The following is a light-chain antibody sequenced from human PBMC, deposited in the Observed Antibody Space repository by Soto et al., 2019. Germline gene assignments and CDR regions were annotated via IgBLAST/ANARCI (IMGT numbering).Light chain of an antibody. CDR3: MQVLQTPRP. Sequence: EIVMTQSPLSLPVTPGEPASISCRSSQSLLHSNGYNYLDWYLQKPGQSPQLLIYLGSSRASGVPDKFSGSGSGTDFTLEISRVEAEDVGVYFCMQVLQTPRPFRQGTKVEIK. CDR1: QSLLHSNGYNY. J-gene: IGKJ1*01. V-gene: IGKV2-28*01. CDR2: LGS.